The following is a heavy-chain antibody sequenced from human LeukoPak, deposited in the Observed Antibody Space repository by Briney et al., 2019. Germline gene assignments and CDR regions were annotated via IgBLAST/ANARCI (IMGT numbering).Heavy chain of an antibody. D-gene: IGHD1-7*01. J-gene: IGHJ4*02. CDR3: ARLNGNFQNFYDY. CDR1: GYSITRNYY. Sequence: SETLSLTCTVSGYSITRNYYWGWIRQPPGKGLQWIGHIYYSGTDFYNPSLKSRVTISVDTSKNQFSLKLTSVTAADTALYYCARLNGNFQNFYDYWGQGTPVTVSS. V-gene: IGHV4-38-2*02. CDR2: IYYSGTD.